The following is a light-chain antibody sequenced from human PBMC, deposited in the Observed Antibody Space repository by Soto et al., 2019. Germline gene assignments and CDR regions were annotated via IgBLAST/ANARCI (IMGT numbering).Light chain of an antibody. CDR1: SSNIGAGYA. CDR2: ADN. V-gene: IGLV1-40*01. J-gene: IGLJ1*01. CDR3: GTWDSDSYV. Sequence: QLVLTQPPSVSGAPGQRVTISCTGSSSNIGAGYAVHWYQHLPGTAPKLLIYADNNRPSGVPDRFSGSKSGTSASLAITGLQAEDEADYYCGTWDSDSYVFGSGTKVTVL.